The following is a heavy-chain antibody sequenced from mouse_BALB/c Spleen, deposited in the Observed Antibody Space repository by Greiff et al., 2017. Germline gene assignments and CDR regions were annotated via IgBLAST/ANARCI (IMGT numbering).Heavy chain of an antibody. D-gene: IGHD2-3*01. V-gene: IGHV14-3*02. CDR2: IDPANGNT. CDR1: GFNIKDNY. Sequence: VQLQQSGAELVKPGASVKLSCTASGFNIKDNYMHWVKQRPEQGLEWIGRIDPANGNTKYDPKFQGKATITADTSSNTAYLQLSSLTSEDTAVYYWARSRGDCYSFAYWGQGTLVTVSA. CDR3: ARSRGDCYSFAY. J-gene: IGHJ3*01.